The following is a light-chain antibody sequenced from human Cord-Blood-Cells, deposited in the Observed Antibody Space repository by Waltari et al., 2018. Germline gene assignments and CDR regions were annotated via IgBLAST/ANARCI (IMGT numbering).Light chain of an antibody. Sequence: QTVVTQEPSFSVSPGGTVTLTCGLSSGSVSTSYYPSWYQQTPGPAPRTLIYSTNTRPSGVPDRCSGSILGNKAALTITGAQADDESDYYCVLYMGSGTWVFGGGTKLTVL. J-gene: IGLJ3*02. CDR2: STN. CDR3: VLYMGSGTWV. V-gene: IGLV8-61*01. CDR1: SGSVSTSYY.